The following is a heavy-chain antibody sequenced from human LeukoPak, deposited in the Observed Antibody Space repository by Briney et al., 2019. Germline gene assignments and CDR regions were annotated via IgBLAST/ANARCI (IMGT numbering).Heavy chain of an antibody. D-gene: IGHD1-1*01. J-gene: IGHJ4*02. Sequence: GRSLRLSCAASGFTFDDYAMHWVRQAPGKGLEWVSGISWNSGSIGYADSVKGRFTISRDNAKNSLYPQMNSLRAEDTALYYCAKADWNDLAFDYWGQGTLVTVSS. V-gene: IGHV3-9*01. CDR2: ISWNSGSI. CDR3: AKADWNDLAFDY. CDR1: GFTFDDYA.